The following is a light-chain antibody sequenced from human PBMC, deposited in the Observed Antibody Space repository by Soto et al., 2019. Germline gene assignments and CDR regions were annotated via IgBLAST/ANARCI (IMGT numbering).Light chain of an antibody. J-gene: IGKJ4*01. Sequence: EIVMTQSPDTLSVSPGDRAALSCRTSQSVSSDLAWYQQKPGQAPRLLIFGVSNRATGIPDRFSGSGSGTDFTLTISRLEPEDFAVYFCQQYGTSPPLTFGGGTRVDI. CDR2: GVS. V-gene: IGKV3-20*01. CDR3: QQYGTSPPLT. CDR1: QSVSSD.